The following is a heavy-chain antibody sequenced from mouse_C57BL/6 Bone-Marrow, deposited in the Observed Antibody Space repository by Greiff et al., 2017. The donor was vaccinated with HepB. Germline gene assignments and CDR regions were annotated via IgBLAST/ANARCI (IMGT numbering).Heavy chain of an antibody. CDR1: GFTFSDYY. D-gene: IGHD2-4*01. J-gene: IGHJ4*01. CDR2: ISNGGGST. V-gene: IGHV5-12*01. Sequence: EVKLMESGGGLVQPGGSLKLSCAASGFTFSDYYMYWVRQTPEKRLEWVAYISNGGGSTYYPDTVKGRFTISRDNAKNTLYLQMSRLKSEDTAMYYCARAMITRAMDYWGQGTSVTVSS. CDR3: ARAMITRAMDY.